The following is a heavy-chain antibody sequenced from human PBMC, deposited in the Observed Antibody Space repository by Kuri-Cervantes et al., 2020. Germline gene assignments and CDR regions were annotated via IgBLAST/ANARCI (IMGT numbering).Heavy chain of an antibody. CDR3: ASGSDSFDY. D-gene: IGHD3-22*01. Sequence: GESLKISCAASGFSFGDYMSWIRQAPGKGLEWVSYISSSGRAIHYAGSVKGRFTISRDNSKNTLYLQMNSLRAEDTAVYYCASGSDSFDYWGQGTLVTVSS. J-gene: IGHJ4*02. CDR1: GFSFGDY. V-gene: IGHV3-11*04. CDR2: ISSSGRAI.